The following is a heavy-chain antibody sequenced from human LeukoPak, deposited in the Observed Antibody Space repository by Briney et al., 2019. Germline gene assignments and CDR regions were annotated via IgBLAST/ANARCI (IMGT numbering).Heavy chain of an antibody. CDR1: GFTFSSYS. Sequence: PGGSLRLSCAASGFTFSSYSMNWVRPAPGKGLEWVSYISSSSTGIYYADSVKGRFTISRNNAKNSLYLQMNSLRDEVAAVYYCAKSKNYYFDYWGQGTLVTVSS. J-gene: IGHJ4*02. D-gene: IGHD2/OR15-2a*01. CDR3: AKSKNYYFDY. CDR2: ISSSSTGI. V-gene: IGHV3-48*02.